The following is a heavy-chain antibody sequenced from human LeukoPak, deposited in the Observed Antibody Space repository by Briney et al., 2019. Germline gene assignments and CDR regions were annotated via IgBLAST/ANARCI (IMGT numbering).Heavy chain of an antibody. Sequence: PSETLSLTCTVSGGSMSNSYWSWIRQPPGKGLEWIGSILYSGSTNYNPSLKSRVTISKDTSKNQFSLKLSSVTAADTAVYYCARGGVRGVMWLGYWGQGTLVTVSS. CDR1: GGSMSNSY. CDR2: ILYSGST. V-gene: IGHV4-59*12. J-gene: IGHJ4*02. CDR3: ARGGVRGVMWLGY. D-gene: IGHD3-10*01.